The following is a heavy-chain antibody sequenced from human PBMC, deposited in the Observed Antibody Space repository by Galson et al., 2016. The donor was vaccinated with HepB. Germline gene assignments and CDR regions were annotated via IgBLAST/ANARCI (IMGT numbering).Heavy chain of an antibody. CDR1: GFTFSGHW. CDR3: ARAGAGWNSLYY. Sequence: SLRLSCAASGFTFSGHWMTWVRQAPGKGLEWVAHINQDGLRMHYVDSVRGRFTISRDNAQNSLFLQMNSLRGEDTAVYYCARAGAGWNSLYYWGQGTLGTVSS. J-gene: IGHJ4*02. CDR2: INQDGLRM. D-gene: IGHD1-7*01. V-gene: IGHV3-7*01.